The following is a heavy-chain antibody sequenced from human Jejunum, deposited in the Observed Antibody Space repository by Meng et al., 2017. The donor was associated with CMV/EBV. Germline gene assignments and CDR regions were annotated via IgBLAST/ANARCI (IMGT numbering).Heavy chain of an antibody. D-gene: IGHD5-12*01. V-gene: IGHV3-72*01. Sequence: ASGFTFSDHYLAWVRQAPGKGLEWIGRSRQRAKDYSTEYAASVKGRFTFSRDDSENSVYLQMNSLKTEDTAVYYCVRVKIVATILDYWGQGTLVTVSS. J-gene: IGHJ4*02. CDR1: GFTFSDHY. CDR3: VRVKIVATILDY. CDR2: SRQRAKDYST.